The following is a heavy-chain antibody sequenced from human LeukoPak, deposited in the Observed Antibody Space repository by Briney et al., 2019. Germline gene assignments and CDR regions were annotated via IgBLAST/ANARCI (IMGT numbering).Heavy chain of an antibody. D-gene: IGHD6-19*01. CDR3: ARGPGIDVAGVFDY. CDR2: ISGYNGHS. J-gene: IGHJ4*02. CDR1: GYTFTSYG. V-gene: IGHV1-18*04. Sequence: ASVKVSCKASGYTFTSYGINWVRQAPGQGLELMGWISGYNGHSKYVQKMQGRVTMTTDTSTNTAYMELRSLRSDNTAVYYCARGPGIDVAGVFDYWGQGSPVTVSS.